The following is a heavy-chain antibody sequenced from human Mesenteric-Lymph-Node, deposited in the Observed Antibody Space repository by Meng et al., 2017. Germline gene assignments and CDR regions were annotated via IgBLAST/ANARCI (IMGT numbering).Heavy chain of an antibody. Sequence: GESLKISCAASGFTFSSYAMSWVRQAPGKGLEWVSSVSSGGGNTHYADSVKGRFTISRDNSKNTVYLQMNSLRAEDTAMYYCAKFKGETGYYYDSSVYYFDSWGQGTLVTVSS. CDR3: AKFKGETGYYYDSSVYYFDS. CDR2: VSSGGGNT. CDR1: GFTFSSYA. V-gene: IGHV3-23*01. J-gene: IGHJ4*02. D-gene: IGHD3-22*01.